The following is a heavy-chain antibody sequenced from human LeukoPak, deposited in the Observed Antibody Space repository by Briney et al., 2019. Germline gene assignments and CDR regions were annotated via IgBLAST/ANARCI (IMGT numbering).Heavy chain of an antibody. CDR2: ISSSSSYI. CDR3: ARGYCSGGSCYSPLGYMDV. V-gene: IGHV3-21*01. CDR1: GFTFSSYS. J-gene: IGHJ6*03. Sequence: GGSLRLSCAASGFTFSSYSMNWVRQAPGKGLEWVSSISSSSSYIYYADSVKGRFTISRDNAKNSLYLQMNSLRAEDTAVYYCARGYCSGGSCYSPLGYMDVWGKGTTVTVSS. D-gene: IGHD2-15*01.